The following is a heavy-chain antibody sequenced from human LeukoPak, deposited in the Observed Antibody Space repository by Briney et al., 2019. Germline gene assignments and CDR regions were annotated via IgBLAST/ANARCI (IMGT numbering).Heavy chain of an antibody. CDR1: GFSLSSGAVA. CDR2: IYWNGDE. Sequence: SGPTLVNPSQTLTLTCSFSGFSLSSGAVAVGWIRQPPGKALEWLTHIYWNGDEKYNRFLRSRLTITKDTSKNQVVLTMTNMDPVDTGTYYCAHLTAEASYYYDYWGQGILITVSS. J-gene: IGHJ4*02. D-gene: IGHD5-18*01. CDR3: AHLTAEASYYYDY. V-gene: IGHV2-5*01.